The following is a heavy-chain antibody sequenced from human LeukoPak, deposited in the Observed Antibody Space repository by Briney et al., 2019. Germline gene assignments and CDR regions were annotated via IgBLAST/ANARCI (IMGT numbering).Heavy chain of an antibody. J-gene: IGHJ4*02. CDR2: IYYSGST. CDR3: ARVGSYDSSGLFDY. CDR1: GGSISSGGYY. D-gene: IGHD3-22*01. Sequence: PSETLSLTCTVSGGSISSGGYYWSWIRQHPGKGLEWIGYIYYSGSTYYNPSLKSRVTISVDTSKNQFSLKLSSVTAADTAVYYCARVGSYDSSGLFDYWGQGTLVTVSS. V-gene: IGHV4-31*03.